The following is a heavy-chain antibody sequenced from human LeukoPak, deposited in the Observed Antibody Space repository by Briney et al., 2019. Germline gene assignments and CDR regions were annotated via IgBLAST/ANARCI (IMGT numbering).Heavy chain of an antibody. CDR2: IYYSGST. Sequence: NPSETLSLTCTVPGGSISSYYWSWIRQPPGKGLEWIGYIYYSGSTNYNPSLKSRVTISVDTSKNQFSLKLSSVTAADTAVYYCARSYSSSWNWFDPWGQGTLVTVSS. D-gene: IGHD6-13*01. V-gene: IGHV4-59*01. CDR1: GGSISSYY. CDR3: ARSYSSSWNWFDP. J-gene: IGHJ5*02.